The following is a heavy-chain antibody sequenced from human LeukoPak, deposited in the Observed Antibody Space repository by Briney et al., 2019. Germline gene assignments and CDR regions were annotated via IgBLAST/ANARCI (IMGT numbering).Heavy chain of an antibody. Sequence: GGSLRLSCAASGFTFGSYWMHWVRQAPGKGLVWVSRVNPDGSSTSYADSVEGRFTISRDNAKNTLFLQMNSLRAEDTAVYYCARGSLAAARNFDYWGPGTLVTVSS. J-gene: IGHJ4*02. V-gene: IGHV3-74*01. D-gene: IGHD6-13*01. CDR3: ARGSLAAARNFDY. CDR2: VNPDGSST. CDR1: GFTFGSYW.